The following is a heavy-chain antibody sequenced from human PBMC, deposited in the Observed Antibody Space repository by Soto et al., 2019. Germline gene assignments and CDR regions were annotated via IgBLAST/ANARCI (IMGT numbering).Heavy chain of an antibody. V-gene: IGHV4-39*01. CDR3: ARPKLWFGEPDYGMDV. CDR2: IYYSGST. CDR1: GGSISSSSYY. D-gene: IGHD3-10*01. Sequence: SETLSLTCTVSGGSISSSSYYWGWIRQPPGKGLEWIGSIYYSGSTYYNPSLKSRVTISVDTSKNQFSLKLSSVTAADTAVYYCARPKLWFGEPDYGMDVWGQGTTVTVSS. J-gene: IGHJ6*02.